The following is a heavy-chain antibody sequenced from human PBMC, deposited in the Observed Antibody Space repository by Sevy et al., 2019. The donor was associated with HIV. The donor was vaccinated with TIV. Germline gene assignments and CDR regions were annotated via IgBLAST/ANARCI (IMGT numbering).Heavy chain of an antibody. CDR1: GFTFTNAW. V-gene: IGHV3-15*01. J-gene: IGHJ4*02. Sequence: GGSLRLSCAASGFTFTNAWMSWVRQAPGKGLEWVGRIKSKTEAAARDFAAPVTGRFAIARDDSKNTLYLQMDSLKTEDTGVYYCTAGVGASDFDYWGQGILVTVSS. CDR3: TAGVGASDFDY. D-gene: IGHD1-26*01. CDR2: IKSKTEAAAR.